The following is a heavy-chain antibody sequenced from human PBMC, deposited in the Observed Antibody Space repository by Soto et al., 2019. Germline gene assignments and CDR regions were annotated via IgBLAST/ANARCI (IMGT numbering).Heavy chain of an antibody. CDR2: IIPMFGVA. Sequence: QVQLVQSGAEVKKPGSSVRVSCRTSGGTFKNYGFSWVRQAPGQGLEWVGGIIPMFGVANYGQIFQGRLTITADESTTTAYMAVRSLKSDDTAVYYGAGEVGVTGFHLWGQGLQVTVSS. V-gene: IGHV1-69*12. D-gene: IGHD1-20*01. CDR3: AGEVGVTGFHL. CDR1: GGTFKNYG. J-gene: IGHJ5*02.